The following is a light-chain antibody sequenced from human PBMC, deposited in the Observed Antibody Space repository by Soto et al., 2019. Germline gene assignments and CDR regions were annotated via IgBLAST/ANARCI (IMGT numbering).Light chain of an antibody. Sequence: QLVLTQSSSASASLGSSVKLTCTLSSGHSSYIIAWHQQEPGKAPRYLMNLEGSGTYNKGSGVPDRFSGSSSGADRYLTIANLQFEDEADYYCETWDSNTRVFGGGTKLTVL. CDR2: LEGSGTY. CDR1: SGHSSYI. J-gene: IGLJ3*02. V-gene: IGLV4-60*02. CDR3: ETWDSNTRV.